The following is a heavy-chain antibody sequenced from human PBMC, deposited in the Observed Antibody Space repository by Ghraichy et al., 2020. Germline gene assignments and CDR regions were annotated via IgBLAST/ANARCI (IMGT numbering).Heavy chain of an antibody. J-gene: IGHJ4*02. Sequence: SQTLSLTCSVSGGSITNSGYYWGWIRQPPGKGLEWIGSIENSGSTYYNPSLKSRVTISLDSSKNQFSLKLNSVTAADTAVYYCARYIRMVDYHFDHWGQGTLVTVSS. CDR1: GGSITNSGYY. D-gene: IGHD2-8*01. CDR3: ARYIRMVDYHFDH. CDR2: IENSGST. V-gene: IGHV4-39*01.